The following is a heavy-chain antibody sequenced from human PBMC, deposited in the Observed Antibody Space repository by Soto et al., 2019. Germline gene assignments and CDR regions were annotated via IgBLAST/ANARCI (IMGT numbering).Heavy chain of an antibody. J-gene: IGHJ4*02. D-gene: IGHD4-17*01. Sequence: PSETLSLTCTVSGGSISSGGYYWSWIRQHPGKGLEWIGYIYYSGSTYYNPSLKSRVTISVDTSKNQFSLKLSSVTAADTAVYYCATYPPWYGDYEGYFDYWGQGTLDTVSS. CDR3: ATYPPWYGDYEGYFDY. CDR2: IYYSGST. CDR1: GGSISSGGYY. V-gene: IGHV4-31*03.